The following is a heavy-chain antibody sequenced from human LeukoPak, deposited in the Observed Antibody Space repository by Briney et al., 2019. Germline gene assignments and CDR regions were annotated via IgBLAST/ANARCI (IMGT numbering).Heavy chain of an antibody. J-gene: IGHJ4*02. D-gene: IGHD6-13*01. CDR3: ARDMVGIAAAGTLDY. V-gene: IGHV3-21*01. Sequence: GGSLRLSCAASGFTFSRYSMNWVRQAPGKGLEWVSSISSSSSYIYYADSVKGRFTISRDNAKNSLYLQMNSLRAEDTAVYYCARDMVGIAAAGTLDYWGQGTLVTVSS. CDR1: GFTFSRYS. CDR2: ISSSSSYI.